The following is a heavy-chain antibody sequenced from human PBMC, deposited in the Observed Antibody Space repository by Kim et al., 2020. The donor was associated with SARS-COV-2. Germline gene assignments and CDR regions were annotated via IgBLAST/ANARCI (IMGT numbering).Heavy chain of an antibody. J-gene: IGHJ4*02. CDR2: IWYDGSNK. CDR3: AKDGTVGATYFDF. Sequence: GGSLRLSCAASGFTFSSYAMHWVRQAPGKGLDWVAVIWYDGSNKYYADSVKGRFTISRDNSKNTLYLQMNSLRAEDTAGYYCAKDGTVGATYFDFWGQGTLVTVSS. CDR1: GFTFSSYA. D-gene: IGHD1-26*01. V-gene: IGHV3-33*06.